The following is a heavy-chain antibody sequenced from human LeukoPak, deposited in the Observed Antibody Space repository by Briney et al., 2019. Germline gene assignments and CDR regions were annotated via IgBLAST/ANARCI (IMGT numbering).Heavy chain of an antibody. Sequence: PGGSLRLSCAASGFTISGHWMHWVRQAPGKGLGWVSHIKSDGSITDYADSVKGRSTISRDNAKNMLYLQMDSLRVEDTAVYYCANFPDSGYEYFDHWGQGTLVTVSS. CDR1: GFTISGHW. V-gene: IGHV3-74*01. D-gene: IGHD5-12*01. CDR3: ANFPDSGYEYFDH. J-gene: IGHJ4*02. CDR2: IKSDGSIT.